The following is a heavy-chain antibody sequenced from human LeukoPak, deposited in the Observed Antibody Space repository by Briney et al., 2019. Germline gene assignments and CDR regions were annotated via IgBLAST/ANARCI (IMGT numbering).Heavy chain of an antibody. CDR3: ARPLRHTVLYGMDV. Sequence: GESLKISCKASGYSFSNYWLAWVRQMPGKGLEWMGIIYPGDSDTRYSPSFQGQVTTSADKSISTAYLQWRSLKASDTAIYYCARPLRHTVLYGMDVWGQGTTVTVSS. V-gene: IGHV5-51*01. D-gene: IGHD4-4*01. J-gene: IGHJ6*02. CDR2: IYPGDSDT. CDR1: GYSFSNYW.